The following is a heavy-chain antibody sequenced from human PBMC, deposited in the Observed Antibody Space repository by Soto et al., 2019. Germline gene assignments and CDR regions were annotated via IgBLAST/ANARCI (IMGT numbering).Heavy chain of an antibody. D-gene: IGHD2-2*01. CDR2: MNPNSGNT. V-gene: IGHV1-8*01. Sequence: ASVKVSCKASGYTFTSYDINWVRQATGQGLEWMGWMNPNSGNTGYAQKFQGRVTMTRNTSISTAYMELSSLRSDDTAVYYCARDKPLGTKAYSGVVPPAYYYDGMDVWGQGTTVTVSS. CDR1: GYTFTSYD. CDR3: ARDKPLGTKAYSGVVPPAYYYDGMDV. J-gene: IGHJ6*02.